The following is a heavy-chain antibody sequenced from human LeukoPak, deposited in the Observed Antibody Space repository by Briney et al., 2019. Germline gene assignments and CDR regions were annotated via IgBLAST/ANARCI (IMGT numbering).Heavy chain of an antibody. Sequence: ASVKVSCKASGYTFTSYDINWVRQATGQGLEWMGWMNPNSGNTGYAQKFQGRVTITRNTSISTAYMELSSLRSEDTAVYYCASYYDSSGYLDYWGQGTLVTVSS. CDR1: GYTFTSYD. CDR2: MNPNSGNT. V-gene: IGHV1-8*03. D-gene: IGHD3-22*01. CDR3: ASYYDSSGYLDY. J-gene: IGHJ4*02.